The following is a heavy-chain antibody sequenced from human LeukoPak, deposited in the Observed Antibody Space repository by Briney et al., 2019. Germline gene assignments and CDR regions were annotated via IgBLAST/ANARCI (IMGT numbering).Heavy chain of an antibody. CDR1: GFTFSDYY. J-gene: IGHJ4*02. CDR3: AREAPRIAADHFD. D-gene: IGHD6-13*01. V-gene: IGHV3-11*04. Sequence: GGSLRLSCAASGFTFSDYYMSWLRQAPGKGLEGVSYISSSGSTIYYADSVKGRFTISRDNAKNSLYLQMNSLRAEDTAVYYCAREAPRIAADHFDWGQGTLVTVSS. CDR2: ISSSGSTI.